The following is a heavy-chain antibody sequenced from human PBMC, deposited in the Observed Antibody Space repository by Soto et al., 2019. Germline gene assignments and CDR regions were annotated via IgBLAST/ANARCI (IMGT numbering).Heavy chain of an antibody. J-gene: IGHJ5*02. D-gene: IGHD4-17*01. CDR3: ARHLSGEYQNANWFDP. Sequence: QVQLQESGPGLVRPSQTLSLTCTVSNGSIDNTVFFWNWIRKHPGRGLEWIGYISYSGKTFYNPSLQSRVSMSLDTSTKQFSLKLSSVTAADTAVYFCARHLSGEYQNANWFDPWGQGTLVTVSS. V-gene: IGHV4-31*03. CDR1: NGSIDNTVFF. CDR2: ISYSGKT.